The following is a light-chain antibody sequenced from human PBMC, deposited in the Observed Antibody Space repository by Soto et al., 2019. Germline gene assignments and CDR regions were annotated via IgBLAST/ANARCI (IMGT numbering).Light chain of an antibody. CDR3: QTWGTVGV. V-gene: IGLV4-69*01. J-gene: IGLJ2*01. Sequence: QSVLTQSPSASASLGASVKLTCTLSSGHSSYAIAWHQQQPGKGPRYLMKFNSDGSHTKGDGIPDRFSGSTSGAERYLTISSLQSEDEADYYCQTWGTVGVFGGGTKLTVL. CDR1: SGHSSYA. CDR2: FNSDGSH.